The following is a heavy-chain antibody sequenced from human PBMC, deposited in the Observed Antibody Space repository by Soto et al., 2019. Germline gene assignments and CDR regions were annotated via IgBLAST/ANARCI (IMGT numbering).Heavy chain of an antibody. J-gene: IGHJ3*02. CDR3: VRGQWLVPFALDDAFDI. CDR1: GGSVSSNSAA. V-gene: IGHV6-1*01. Sequence: LSLTCAISGGSVSSNSAAWNWIRQSPSRGLEWLGRTYYRSKWYNDYAVSVKSRITINPDTSKNQFSLQLNSVTPEDTDVYYCVRGQWLVPFALDDAFDIWGQGTMVIVS. CDR2: TYYRSKWYN. D-gene: IGHD6-19*01.